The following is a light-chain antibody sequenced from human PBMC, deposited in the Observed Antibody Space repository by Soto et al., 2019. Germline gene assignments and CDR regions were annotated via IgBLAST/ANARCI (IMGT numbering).Light chain of an antibody. V-gene: IGKV3-11*01. CDR2: DAS. CDR3: QQRYNWLLT. CDR1: QSVSTY. Sequence: EIVLTQSPATLSLSPGERATLSCRASQSVSTYLAWYQQKPGQAPRLLIYDASNRAAGIPARFSGSGSGTDFTLTISSLEPEDFAVYYCQQRYNWLLTFGGGIKVEIK. J-gene: IGKJ4*01.